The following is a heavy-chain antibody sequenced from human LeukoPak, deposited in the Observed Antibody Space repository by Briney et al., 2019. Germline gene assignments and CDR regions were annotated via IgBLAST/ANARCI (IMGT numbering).Heavy chain of an antibody. CDR2: IKQDGSEK. CDR1: GFPFRNYW. D-gene: IGHD3-10*01. Sequence: GGSLRLSCAASGFPFRNYWLTWVLQAPGKGLEWVASIKQDGSEKYYVDSVKGRFTISRDNAKNSLYLQMGSLRAEDTAMFYCARGRLLWFGELDYWGQGTLVTVSS. J-gene: IGHJ4*02. V-gene: IGHV3-7*01. CDR3: ARGRLLWFGELDY.